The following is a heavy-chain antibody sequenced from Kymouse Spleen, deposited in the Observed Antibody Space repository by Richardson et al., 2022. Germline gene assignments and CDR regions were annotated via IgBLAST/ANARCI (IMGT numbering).Heavy chain of an antibody. Sequence: QVQLQQWGAGLLKPSETLSLTCAVYGGSFSGYYWSWIRQPPGKGLEWIGEINHSGSTNYNPSLKSRVTISVDTSKNQFSLKLSSVTAADTAVYYCARGVWNLTLYYYYYYGMDVWGQGTTVTVSS. V-gene: IGHV4-34*01. CDR1: GGSFSGYY. D-gene: IGHD1-7*01. CDR2: INHSGST. J-gene: IGHJ6*02. CDR3: ARGVWNLTLYYYYYYGMDV.